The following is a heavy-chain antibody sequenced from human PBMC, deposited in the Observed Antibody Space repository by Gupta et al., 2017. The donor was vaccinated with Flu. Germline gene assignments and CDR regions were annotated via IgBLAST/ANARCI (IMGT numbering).Heavy chain of an antibody. CDR2: INHSGST. V-gene: IGHV4-34*01. CDR1: GGSFSGYY. J-gene: IGHJ4*02. D-gene: IGHD6-13*01. CDR3: AGYSSSWPLDY. Sequence: QVQLQQWGAGLLKPSETLSLTCAVYGGSFSGYYWSWIRQPPGKGLEWIGEINHSGSTNYNPSLKSRVTISVDTSKNQFSLKLSSVTAADTAVYYCAGYSSSWPLDYWGQGTLVTVSS.